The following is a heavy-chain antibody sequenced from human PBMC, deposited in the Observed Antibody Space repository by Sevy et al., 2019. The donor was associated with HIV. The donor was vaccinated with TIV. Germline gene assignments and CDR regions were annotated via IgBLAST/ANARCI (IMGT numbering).Heavy chain of an antibody. CDR1: GYTFTSYG. D-gene: IGHD3-16*01. CDR3: ARGRIMITFVGVVPDAFDI. CDR2: ISAYNGNT. J-gene: IGHJ3*02. Sequence: ASVKVSCKASGYTFTSYGISWVRQAPGQGLEWMGWISAYNGNTNYAQKLQGRVTMTTDTSTSTAYMELSSLRSDDTAVYYCARGRIMITFVGVVPDAFDIWGQGTMFTVSS. V-gene: IGHV1-18*04.